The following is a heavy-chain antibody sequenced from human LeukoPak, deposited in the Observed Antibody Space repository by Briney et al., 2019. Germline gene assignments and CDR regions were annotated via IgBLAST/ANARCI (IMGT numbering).Heavy chain of an antibody. CDR1: GGSINSYY. J-gene: IGHJ4*02. CDR2: IYSSGAT. CDR3: ARVSSGWSYYFDY. V-gene: IGHV4-4*07. D-gene: IGHD6-19*01. Sequence: SETLSLTCTVSGGSINSYYWSWIRQPAGKGLEWIGRIYSSGATNYNPSLKSRVTMSVDTSKNQFSLKLNSVTAADTAVYFCARVSSGWSYYFDYWGRGTLVTVSP.